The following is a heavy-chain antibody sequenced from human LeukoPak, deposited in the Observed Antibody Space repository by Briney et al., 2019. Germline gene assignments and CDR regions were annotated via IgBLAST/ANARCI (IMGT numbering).Heavy chain of an antibody. CDR3: ARDLGSYYFDY. J-gene: IGHJ4*02. Sequence: GGSLRLSCVGSEFTFSTYWMSWVRQAPGKGLEWVANIKQDGSEKYYVDPVKGRFTISRDNAKNSLYLQMNSLRAEDTALYYCARDLGSYYFDYWGQGTLVTVSS. V-gene: IGHV3-7*05. CDR2: IKQDGSEK. D-gene: IGHD3-10*01. CDR1: EFTFSTYW.